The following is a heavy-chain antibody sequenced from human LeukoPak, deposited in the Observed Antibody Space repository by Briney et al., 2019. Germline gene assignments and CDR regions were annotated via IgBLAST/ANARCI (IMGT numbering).Heavy chain of an antibody. J-gene: IGHJ4*02. CDR1: GFTFSSYG. V-gene: IGHV3-30*03. D-gene: IGHD6-13*01. CDR3: ARDPGIAAAGTGSFDY. Sequence: PGRSLRFSGAASGFTFSSYGMHWDRQAPGKGLEWVAVISYDGSNKYYADSVKGRFTISRDNSKNTLYLQMNSLRAEDTAVYYCARDPGIAAAGTGSFDYWGQGTLVTVSS. CDR2: ISYDGSNK.